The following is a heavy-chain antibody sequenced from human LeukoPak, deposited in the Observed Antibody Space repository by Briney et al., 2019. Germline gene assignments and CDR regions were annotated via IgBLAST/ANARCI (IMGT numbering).Heavy chain of an antibody. Sequence: GGSLRLSCEASGFAFSFSAMTWVRRAPGTGLEWVSTINANAINTYYAASVKGRFTISRDNSENTLYLQMNSLRVEDTAVYYCVRDFRCSGGSCPLFDYWGQGTLVTVSS. CDR2: INANAINT. CDR3: VRDFRCSGGSCPLFDY. D-gene: IGHD2-15*01. J-gene: IGHJ4*02. V-gene: IGHV3-23*01. CDR1: GFAFSFSA.